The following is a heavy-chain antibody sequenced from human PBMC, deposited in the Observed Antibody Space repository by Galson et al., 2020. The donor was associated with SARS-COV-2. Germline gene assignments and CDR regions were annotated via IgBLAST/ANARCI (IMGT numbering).Heavy chain of an antibody. J-gene: IGHJ2*01. Sequence: GGSLRLSCAASGFTFSSYGMHWVRQAPGKGLEWVAVIWNDGSNKYYADSVKGRFTISRDNSKNTLYLQMNSLRAEDTAVYYCARAGGYSYGSNWYFDLWGRGTLVTVSS. CDR3: ARAGGYSYGSNWYFDL. D-gene: IGHD5-18*01. V-gene: IGHV3-33*01. CDR1: GFTFSSYG. CDR2: IWNDGSNK.